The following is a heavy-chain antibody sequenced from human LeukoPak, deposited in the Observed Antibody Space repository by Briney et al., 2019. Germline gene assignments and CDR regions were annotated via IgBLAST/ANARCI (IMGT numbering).Heavy chain of an antibody. CDR3: AKGEQWLVDDAFDI. J-gene: IGHJ3*02. Sequence: PGGSLRLSCAASGFTFSSYGMHWVRQAPGKGLEWVAFIRYDGSNKYYADSVKGRFTISRDNSKNTLYLQMNSLRAEDMALYYCAKGEQWLVDDAFDIWGQGTMVTVSS. V-gene: IGHV3-30*02. CDR1: GFTFSSYG. CDR2: IRYDGSNK. D-gene: IGHD6-19*01.